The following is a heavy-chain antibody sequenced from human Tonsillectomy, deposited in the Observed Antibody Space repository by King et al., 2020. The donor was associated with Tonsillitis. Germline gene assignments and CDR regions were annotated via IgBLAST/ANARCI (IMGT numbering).Heavy chain of an antibody. CDR3: ARDLFGEFDY. Sequence: VQLVESGGGLVQPGGSLRLSCAASGFTFGSYDMHWVRQFTGKGLEWVSAIGTAGDTYYPGSVKGRFTISRENAKNSLYLQMNSPRAGDTAVYYCARDLFGEFDYWGQGTLVTVSS. CDR2: IGTAGDT. J-gene: IGHJ4*02. V-gene: IGHV3-13*04. D-gene: IGHD3-10*02. CDR1: GFTFGSYD.